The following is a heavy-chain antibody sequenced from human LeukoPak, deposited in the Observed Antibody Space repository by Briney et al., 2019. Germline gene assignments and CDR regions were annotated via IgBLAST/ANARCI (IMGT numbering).Heavy chain of an antibody. Sequence: GGSLRLSCAASGFTFSSYAMSWVRQAPGKGLEWVSAISGSGGRTYYADSVKGRFTISRDNSKNTLYLQMNSLRAEDTAVYYCAKVDIVVVVAAPFDYWGQGTLVTVSS. CDR1: GFTFSSYA. J-gene: IGHJ4*02. CDR2: ISGSGGRT. CDR3: AKVDIVVVVAAPFDY. V-gene: IGHV3-23*01. D-gene: IGHD2-15*01.